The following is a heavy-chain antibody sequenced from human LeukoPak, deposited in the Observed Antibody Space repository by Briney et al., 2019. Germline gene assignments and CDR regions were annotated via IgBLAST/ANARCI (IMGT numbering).Heavy chain of an antibody. J-gene: IGHJ6*03. CDR2: IGGSGSST. V-gene: IGHV3-23*01. Sequence: GGSLRLSCAASGFTFSSSAMSWVRQAPGKGLEWVSAIGGSGSSTYYADSVKGRFTISRDNSKNSLSLQMNSLRAEDTAVYYCARDTHMDVWGKGTTVTVSS. D-gene: IGHD2-15*01. CDR1: GFTFSSSA. CDR3: ARDTHMDV.